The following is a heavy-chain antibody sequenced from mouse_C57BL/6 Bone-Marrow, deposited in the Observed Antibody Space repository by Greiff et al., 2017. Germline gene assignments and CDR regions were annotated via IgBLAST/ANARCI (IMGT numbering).Heavy chain of an antibody. CDR1: GYTFTDSY. J-gene: IGHJ2*01. V-gene: IGHV1-19*01. CDR3: ARLANYFDY. Sequence: VQLQQSGPVLVKPGASVKMSCKASGYTFTDSYMNWVKQSHGKSLEWIGVINPYNGGTSYNQKFKGKDTLTVDKYSSTAYMELNSLTSEDSAFYYCARLANYFDYWGQGTTLTVSS. CDR2: INPYNGGT.